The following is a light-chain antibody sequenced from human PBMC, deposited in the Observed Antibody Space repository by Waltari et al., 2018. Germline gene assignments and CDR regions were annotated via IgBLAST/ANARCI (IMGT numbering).Light chain of an antibody. CDR3: QTGGHGTWV. CDR1: SGHSSNI. J-gene: IGLJ3*02. Sequence: QLVLTQSPSASASLGASVKLTCTLSSGHSSNIIAWHQQQPEKGPRYLMKVNSDGSHSKGDEIPDRFSGSSSGADRYLTISSLQSDDEADYYCQTGGHGTWVFGGGTKLTVL. CDR2: VNSDGSH. V-gene: IGLV4-69*01.